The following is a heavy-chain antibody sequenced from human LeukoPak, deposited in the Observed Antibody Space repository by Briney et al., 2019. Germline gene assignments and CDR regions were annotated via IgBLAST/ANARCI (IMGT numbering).Heavy chain of an antibody. J-gene: IGHJ4*02. V-gene: IGHV4-61*02. CDR3: ARSLSPDSSGYSRAFDY. Sequence: SETLSLTCTVSGGSISSGSYYWSWIRQPAGKGLEWIGRIYTSGSTTSNPSLKSRVTISVDTSKNQFSLKLSSVTAADTAVYYCARSLSPDSSGYSRAFDYWGQGTLVTVSS. CDR1: GGSISSGSYY. CDR2: IYTSGST. D-gene: IGHD3-22*01.